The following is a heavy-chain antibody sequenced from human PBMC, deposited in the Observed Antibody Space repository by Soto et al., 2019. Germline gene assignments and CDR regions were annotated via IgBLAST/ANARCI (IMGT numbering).Heavy chain of an antibody. D-gene: IGHD3-10*01. CDR2: INPYSGDI. CDR1: GYTFTDSL. Sequence: GASVKVSCKASGYTFTDSLIHWVRQAPGQGLEWMGWINPYSGDISYAEKFRGRVTMTRDTSISTSYMELSRLTSDDAAVYYCARLVILSLPGATHAGLDPWGQGTLVTVSS. J-gene: IGHJ5*02. CDR3: ARLVILSLPGATHAGLDP. V-gene: IGHV1-2*02.